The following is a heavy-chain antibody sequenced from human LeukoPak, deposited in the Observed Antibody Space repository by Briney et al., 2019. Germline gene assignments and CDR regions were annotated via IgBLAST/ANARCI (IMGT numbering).Heavy chain of an antibody. V-gene: IGHV1-18*01. D-gene: IGHD2-15*01. CDR1: GYTLTELS. Sequence: ASVKVSCKVSGYTLTELSMHWVRQAPGQGLEWMGWISAYNGNTNYAQKLQGRVTMTTDTSTSTAYMELRSLRSDDTAVYYCASIYCSGGSCYQFDYWGQGTLVTVSS. CDR3: ASIYCSGGSCYQFDY. J-gene: IGHJ4*02. CDR2: ISAYNGNT.